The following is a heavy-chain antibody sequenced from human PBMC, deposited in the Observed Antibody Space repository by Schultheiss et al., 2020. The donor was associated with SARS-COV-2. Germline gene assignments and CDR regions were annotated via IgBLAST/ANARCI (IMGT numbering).Heavy chain of an antibody. CDR3: ARDLEYSSSWYTVYYYYGMDV. D-gene: IGHD6-13*01. CDR1: GFTFSDYY. CDR2: ISSSGSTI. V-gene: IGHV3-11*04. Sequence: GESLKISCAASGFTFSDYYMSWIRQAPGKGLEWVSYISSSGSTIYYADSVKGRFTISRDNAKNSLYLQMNSLRAEDTAVYYCARDLEYSSSWYTVYYYYGMDVWGQGTTVTVSS. J-gene: IGHJ6*02.